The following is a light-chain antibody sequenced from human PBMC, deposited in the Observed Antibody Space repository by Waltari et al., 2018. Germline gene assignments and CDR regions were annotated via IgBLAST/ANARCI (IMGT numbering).Light chain of an antibody. CDR1: RSLVYSDGNNY. J-gene: IGKJ1*01. V-gene: IGKV2-30*01. Sequence: DVVMTQSPLSLPVTLGTAASISCSPSRSLVYSDGNNYLNWFHQRPGQSPRRLIYKVSNRDSGVPDRFSGSGSGTNFTLKISRVEAEDVGVYYCMQGTYWRTFGQGTKVEIK. CDR3: MQGTYWRT. CDR2: KVS.